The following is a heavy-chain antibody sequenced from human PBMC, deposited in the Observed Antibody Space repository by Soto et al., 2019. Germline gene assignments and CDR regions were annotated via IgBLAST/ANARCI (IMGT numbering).Heavy chain of an antibody. J-gene: IGHJ4*02. CDR3: ARDLEFRDGNISHLDY. D-gene: IGHD3-10*01. Sequence: QVQLVQSGAEVKKPGSSVQVSCKASGGTFSSHVFNWVRQAPGQGLEWMGGIMPIIGTANYAQKFQGRDTITADESTSTAYMELSSLRSEDTAVYYCARDLEFRDGNISHLDYWGQGTLVTVSS. V-gene: IGHV1-69*01. CDR2: IMPIIGTA. CDR1: GGTFSSHV.